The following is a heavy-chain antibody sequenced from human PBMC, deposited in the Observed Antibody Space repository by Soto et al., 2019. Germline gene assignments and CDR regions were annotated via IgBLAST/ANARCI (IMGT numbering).Heavy chain of an antibody. Sequence: GGSLRLSCAASGFTLSSSVISWVRQAPGKGLEWVSSISASGGNTYSADSVKGRFTISRDSSKNTLFLQMDSLRAEDTAVYYCAKGGMTTVTLFDYWGQGTLVTVSS. CDR3: AKGGMTTVTLFDY. CDR2: ISASGGNT. J-gene: IGHJ4*02. D-gene: IGHD4-17*01. V-gene: IGHV3-23*01. CDR1: GFTLSSSV.